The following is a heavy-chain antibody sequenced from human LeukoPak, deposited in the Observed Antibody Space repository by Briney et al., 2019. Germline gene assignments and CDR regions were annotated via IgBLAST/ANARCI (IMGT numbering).Heavy chain of an antibody. Sequence: GGSLRLSCAASGITLSDYYMSWIRQAPGKGLEWVSYISSSGSTIYYADSVKGRFTISRDNAKNSLYLQMNSLRAEDTAVYYCARVNDFWSGYSPDYWGQGTLVTVSS. J-gene: IGHJ4*02. CDR3: ARVNDFWSGYSPDY. CDR1: GITLSDYY. D-gene: IGHD3-3*01. CDR2: ISSSGSTI. V-gene: IGHV3-11*01.